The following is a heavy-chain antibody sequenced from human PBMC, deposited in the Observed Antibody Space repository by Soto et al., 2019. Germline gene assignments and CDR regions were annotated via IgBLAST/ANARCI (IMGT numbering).Heavy chain of an antibody. V-gene: IGHV6-1*01. D-gene: IGHD6-13*01. Sequence: SQTLPLTCAISGESVSSNSAAWNRIRQSPSRGLEWLGRTYYRSKWYNDYAVSEKSRITINPDTSKNQFSLQLNSVTAEDTAVYYCASARGVETHIAATYYYYGMDVWGQGTTVTVS. CDR2: TYYRSKWYN. CDR3: ASARGVETHIAATYYYYGMDV. J-gene: IGHJ6*02. CDR1: GESVSSNSAA.